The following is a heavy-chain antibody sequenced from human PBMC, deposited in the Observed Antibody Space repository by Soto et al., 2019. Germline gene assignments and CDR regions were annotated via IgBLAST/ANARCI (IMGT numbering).Heavy chain of an antibody. CDR3: AREDSIIIPAVSDF. Sequence: GESLNISCAVSGFYFNNYGINWVRQAPGKGLEWVSSVSKSDYTYYSDSVKGRFTISRDNAKNSVSLQMNSLRAEDTAVYYCAREDSIIIPAVSDFWGQGTLVTVSS. V-gene: IGHV3-21*01. D-gene: IGHD2-2*01. CDR2: VSKSDYT. J-gene: IGHJ4*02. CDR1: GFYFNNYG.